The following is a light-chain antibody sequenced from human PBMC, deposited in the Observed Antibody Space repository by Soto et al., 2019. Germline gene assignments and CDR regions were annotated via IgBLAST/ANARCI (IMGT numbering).Light chain of an antibody. J-gene: IGKJ1*01. CDR3: LQYGDSPRT. V-gene: IGKV3-20*01. Sequence: EIVLTQSPGTLSLSPGERATLSWRASQSVTSNYFAWYQQKPGQAPRLLIFGVSDRATGIPDRFSASGSGTDFTLTISRLEPEDFAVYYCLQYGDSPRTFGQGTKVDIK. CDR1: QSVTSNY. CDR2: GVS.